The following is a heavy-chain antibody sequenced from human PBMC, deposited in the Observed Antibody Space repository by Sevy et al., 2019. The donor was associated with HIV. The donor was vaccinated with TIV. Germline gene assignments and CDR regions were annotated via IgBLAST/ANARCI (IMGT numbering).Heavy chain of an antibody. D-gene: IGHD6-19*01. CDR3: TTDLSSGSYKIY. V-gene: IGHV3-15*01. CDR1: GFTFTNAW. Sequence: GGSLRLSCAASGFTFTNAWMSWVRQAPGKGLEWVGRIKSKTNGGTIDYAAPVKGRFTISRDDSKNTVFLQMNSLKIEDTAMYYCTTDLSSGSYKIYWGQGTPVTVSS. CDR2: IKSKTNGGTI. J-gene: IGHJ4*02.